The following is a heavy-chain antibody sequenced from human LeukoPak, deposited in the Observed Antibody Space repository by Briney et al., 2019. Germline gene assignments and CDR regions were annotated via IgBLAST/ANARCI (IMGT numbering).Heavy chain of an antibody. D-gene: IGHD1-26*01. CDR1: GYTFTGSY. CDR3: ASPPDGGSYSSGLAVY. CDR2: INPSTGGT. J-gene: IGHJ4*02. Sequence: ASVKLSCNASGYTFTGSYIHWGRQAPGQGLGWWGWINPSTGGTSYAQKFQGSVTMTRATSITTAYMVLSSLKSEATALYSCASPPDGGSYSSGLAVYWGEGALVSVSS. V-gene: IGHV1-2*02.